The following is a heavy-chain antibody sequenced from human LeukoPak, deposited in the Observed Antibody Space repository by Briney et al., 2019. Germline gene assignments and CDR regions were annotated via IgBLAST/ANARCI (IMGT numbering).Heavy chain of an antibody. CDR2: INPSGGST. Sequence: ASVKVSCKASGYTFTSYYMHWVRQAPGQGLEWKGIINPSGGSTSYAQKFQGRVTMTRDTSTSTVYMELSSLRSEDTAVYYCAREANYYDSSGYYRYFDYWGQGTLVTVSS. CDR3: AREANYYDSSGYYRYFDY. J-gene: IGHJ4*02. CDR1: GYTFTSYY. V-gene: IGHV1-46*01. D-gene: IGHD3-22*01.